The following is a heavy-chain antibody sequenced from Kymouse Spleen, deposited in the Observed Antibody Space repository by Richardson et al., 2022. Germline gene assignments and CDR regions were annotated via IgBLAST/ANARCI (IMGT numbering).Heavy chain of an antibody. D-gene: IGHD4-23*01. CDR1: GGSFSGYY. J-gene: IGHJ4*02. Sequence: QVQLQQWGAGLLKPSETLSLTCAVYGGSFSGYYWSWIRQPPGKGLEWIGEINHSGSTNYNPSLKSRVTISVDTSKNQFSLKLSSVTAADTAVYYCARVPSYGGNLFDYWGQGTLVTVSS. CDR2: INHSGST. CDR3: ARVPSYGGNLFDY. V-gene: IGHV4-34*01.